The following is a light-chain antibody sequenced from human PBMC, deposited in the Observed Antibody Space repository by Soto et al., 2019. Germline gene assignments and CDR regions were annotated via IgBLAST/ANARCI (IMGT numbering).Light chain of an antibody. J-gene: IGLJ2*01. CDR3: AAWDGTLKVVL. CDR2: TDR. V-gene: IGLV1-44*01. Sequence: QSVLTQPPSASGTPGQRVTISCSGSGSNIGTNTVNWYKQDPGTAPTLLIYTDRQRPAGVPDRFSGSRSGTSASLAISWLQSEDEADYYCAAWDGTLKVVLFGGGTKLTVL. CDR1: GSNIGTNT.